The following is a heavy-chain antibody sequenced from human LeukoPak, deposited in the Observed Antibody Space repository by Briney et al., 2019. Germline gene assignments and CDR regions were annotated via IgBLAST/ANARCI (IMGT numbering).Heavy chain of an antibody. Sequence: GGSLRLSCAASGFAFNTYSMSWVRQAPGKGLEWVANIKQDGSEKYYVDSVKGRFTISRDNAKNSLYLQMNSLRAEDTAVYYCARAPGGSGWFFYYYYYYMDVWGKETTVTISS. CDR1: GFAFNTYS. V-gene: IGHV3-7*01. D-gene: IGHD6-19*01. CDR2: IKQDGSEK. J-gene: IGHJ6*03. CDR3: ARAPGGSGWFFYYYYYYMDV.